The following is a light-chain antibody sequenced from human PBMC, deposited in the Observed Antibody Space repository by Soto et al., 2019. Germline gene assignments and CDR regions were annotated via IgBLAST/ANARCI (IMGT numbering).Light chain of an antibody. J-gene: IGLJ2*01. CDR1: SSNIGSNH. V-gene: IGLV1-47*01. Sequence: QSVLTQPPSTSGTPGQRVTISCSGSSSNIGSNHGYWYQQFPGMAPKLLMYRSDQRPTGVPDRLSGSKSGTSASLAISGLRSDDEADYYCSARDDSLSGVVFGGGTKLTVL. CDR2: RSD. CDR3: SARDDSLSGVV.